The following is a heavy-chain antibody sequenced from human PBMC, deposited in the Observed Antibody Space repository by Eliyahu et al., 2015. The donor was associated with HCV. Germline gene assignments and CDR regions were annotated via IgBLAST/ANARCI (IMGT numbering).Heavy chain of an antibody. V-gene: IGHV2-26*01. Sequence: QVTLKESGPVLVKPTXTLTLPCTVSGFPLSXLXNWVISIGQPPGKALEWLAHIFSNDEKSYSTSLKSRLTISKDTSKSQVVLTMTNMDPVDTATYYCARTPGRGWYPSNYFDYWGQGTLVTVSS. J-gene: IGHJ4*02. D-gene: IGHD6-19*01. CDR1: GFPLSXLXNW. CDR2: IFSNDEK. CDR3: ARTPGRGWYPSNYFDY.